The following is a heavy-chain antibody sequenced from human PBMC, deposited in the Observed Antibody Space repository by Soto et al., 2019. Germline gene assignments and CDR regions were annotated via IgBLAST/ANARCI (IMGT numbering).Heavy chain of an antibody. Sequence: EVQLVESGGGLVQPGGSLRLSCAASGFTFSSYSMNWVRQAPGKGLEWVSYISSSSSTIYYADSVKGRFTISRDNAKNSLYLLLKSLRDDDNAVYYCATNAYYQYSSSPDHYYFDYWGQGTLVTVSS. CDR2: ISSSSSTI. V-gene: IGHV3-48*02. D-gene: IGHD6-6*01. J-gene: IGHJ4*02. CDR1: GFTFSSYS. CDR3: ATNAYYQYSSSPDHYYFDY.